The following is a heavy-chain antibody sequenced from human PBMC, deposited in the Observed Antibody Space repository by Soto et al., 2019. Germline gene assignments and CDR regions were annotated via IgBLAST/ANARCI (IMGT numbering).Heavy chain of an antibody. CDR3: ARDSRFVEISRYGMDV. Sequence: SETLYLTCVVSGGSINISNWWSWVRQPPGKGLEWIGEIYHSGSTNYNPSLKSRVTISVDKSKNQFSLKLSSVTAADTAVYYCARDSRFVEISRYGMDVWGQGTTVTVSS. V-gene: IGHV4-4*02. CDR1: GGSINISNW. CDR2: IYHSGST. D-gene: IGHD3-10*01. J-gene: IGHJ6*02.